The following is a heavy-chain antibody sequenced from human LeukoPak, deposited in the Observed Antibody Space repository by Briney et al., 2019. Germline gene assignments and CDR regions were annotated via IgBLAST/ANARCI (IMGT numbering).Heavy chain of an antibody. V-gene: IGHV4-59*01. CDR3: AGDLYGSGNYYFDY. CDR2: IYDIVST. Sequence: SETLSLTCTVSGGSISRYYWSWIRQPPGKGLEWIGYIYDIVSTNYNPSLKSRVTISVDTSKNQFSLKLSSVTAADTAVYYCAGDLYGSGNYYFDYWGQGTLVTVSS. CDR1: GGSISRYY. D-gene: IGHD3-10*01. J-gene: IGHJ4*02.